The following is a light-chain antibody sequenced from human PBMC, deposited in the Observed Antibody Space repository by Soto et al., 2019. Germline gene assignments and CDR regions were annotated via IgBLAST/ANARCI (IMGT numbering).Light chain of an antibody. Sequence: DIQMTQSPSTLSGSVGDRVTITCRASQTISSWLAWYQQKPGKAPNLLIYKASSLKSGVPSRFSGSGSGTEFTLTISSLQPDDFATYYCQKYNSYSRTFGQGTKVDIK. CDR3: QKYNSYSRT. J-gene: IGKJ1*01. CDR1: QTISSW. CDR2: KAS. V-gene: IGKV1-5*03.